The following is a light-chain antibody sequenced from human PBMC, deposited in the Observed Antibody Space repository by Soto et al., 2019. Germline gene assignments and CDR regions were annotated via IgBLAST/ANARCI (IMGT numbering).Light chain of an antibody. Sequence: QSVLTQPRSVSGCPGQSVTISCTGTSSDVGAHDHVACYQQHPGEAPKLLIYNVNKRPSGVPDRFSGSKSGNTASLTISGLQAEDEADYFCCSDAGSYSCVFGAGTKGTVL. CDR2: NVN. J-gene: IGLJ1*01. CDR3: CSDAGSYSCV. V-gene: IGLV2-11*01. CDR1: SSDVGAHDH.